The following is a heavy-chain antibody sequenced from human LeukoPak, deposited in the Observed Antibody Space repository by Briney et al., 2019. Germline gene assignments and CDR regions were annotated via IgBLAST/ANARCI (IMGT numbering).Heavy chain of an antibody. CDR1: GFTFSSYS. CDR2: ISSSSSYI. D-gene: IGHD2-15*01. V-gene: IGHV3-21*01. CDR3: ASARIGRGLDY. Sequence: GGSLRLSCAASGFTFSSYSMNWVRQAPGKGLEWVSSISSSSSYIYYADSVKGRFAISRDNAKNSLYLQMNSLRAEDTAVYYCASARIGRGLDYWGQGTLVTVSS. J-gene: IGHJ4*02.